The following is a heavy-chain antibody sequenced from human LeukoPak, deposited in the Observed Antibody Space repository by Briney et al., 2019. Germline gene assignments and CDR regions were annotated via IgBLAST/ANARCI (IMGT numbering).Heavy chain of an antibody. V-gene: IGHV4-30-2*01. CDR3: ARVRYSSTLYYFDY. D-gene: IGHD6-13*01. CDR1: GGSIISGGYY. J-gene: IGHJ4*02. CDR2: IYHSGST. Sequence: PSQTLCLTCTVSGGSIISGGYYWSWIRQPPGKGVEWIGYIYHSGSTYSNPSLKSRVTISVARSKNQLFLKLSSVTAADTAVYYCARVRYSSTLYYFDYWGQGTLVTVPS.